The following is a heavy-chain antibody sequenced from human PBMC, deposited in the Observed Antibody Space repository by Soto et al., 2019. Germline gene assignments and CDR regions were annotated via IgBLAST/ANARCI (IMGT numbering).Heavy chain of an antibody. CDR2: VSSTTSGI. Sequence: GGSLRLSCAASGFSISGYYMSWIRQAPGKGLEWISYVSSTTSGIYYAECVKGRFTISRDNAKNSLYLQMNSLRAEDTAVYYCARETDFWSHMDVWGQGTTVTVSS. D-gene: IGHD3-3*01. CDR3: ARETDFWSHMDV. V-gene: IGHV3-11*01. J-gene: IGHJ6*02. CDR1: GFSISGYY.